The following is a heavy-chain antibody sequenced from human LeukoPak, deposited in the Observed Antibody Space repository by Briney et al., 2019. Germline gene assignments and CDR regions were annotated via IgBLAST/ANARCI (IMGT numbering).Heavy chain of an antibody. Sequence: GGSLRLSCAASGFTFSSYGMHWVRQAPGKGLEWVAVISYDGSNKYYADSVKGRFTISRDNSKNTLYLQMNSLRAEDTAVYYCAKWPGIAAARVDYWGQGTLVTVSS. V-gene: IGHV3-30*18. D-gene: IGHD6-13*01. CDR2: ISYDGSNK. J-gene: IGHJ4*02. CDR1: GFTFSSYG. CDR3: AKWPGIAAARVDY.